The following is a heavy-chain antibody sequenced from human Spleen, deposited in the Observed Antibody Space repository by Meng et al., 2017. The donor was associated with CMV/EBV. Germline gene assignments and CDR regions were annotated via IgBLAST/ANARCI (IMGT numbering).Heavy chain of an antibody. Sequence: SGVSLANFGISWVRQAPGQGLEWMGWISKHNEDTKYAEKFQGRVRMTTDTSTSTAYMNLWSLTSDDTAVYYCARDQTIVGGTEFDYWGQGTLVTVSS. V-gene: IGHV1-18*01. CDR1: GVSLANFG. CDR2: ISKHNEDT. CDR3: ARDQTIVGGTEFDY. D-gene: IGHD1-26*01. J-gene: IGHJ4*02.